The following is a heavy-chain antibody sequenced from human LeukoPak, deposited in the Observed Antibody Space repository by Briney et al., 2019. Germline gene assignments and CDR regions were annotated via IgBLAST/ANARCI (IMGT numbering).Heavy chain of an antibody. D-gene: IGHD3-22*01. J-gene: IGHJ5*02. CDR3: AARNYYDSSGYPFDP. CDR1: GFTFTSSA. CDR2: IVVGSGNT. V-gene: IGHV1-58*02. Sequence: TSVKVSCKASGFTFTSSAMQWVRQARGQGLEWIGWIVVGSGNTNYAQKFQERVTITRDMSTSTAYMELSSLRSEDTAVYYCAARNYYDSSGYPFDPWGQGTLVTVSS.